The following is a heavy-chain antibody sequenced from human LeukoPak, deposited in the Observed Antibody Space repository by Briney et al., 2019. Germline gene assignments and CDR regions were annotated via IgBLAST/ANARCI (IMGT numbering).Heavy chain of an antibody. D-gene: IGHD6-13*01. V-gene: IGHV3-23*01. J-gene: IGHJ4*02. CDR3: AKDRLPDGRWSLDY. CDR1: GFSFSTYA. Sequence: GGSLRLSCAASGFSFSTYAMSWVRLAPGKGLEWVSGIFGNGEGADYAGSVKGRFTISRDNSKNTLYLQMNNLKAEDTALYYCAKDRLPDGRWSLDYWGQGTLVTVSP. CDR2: IFGNGEGA.